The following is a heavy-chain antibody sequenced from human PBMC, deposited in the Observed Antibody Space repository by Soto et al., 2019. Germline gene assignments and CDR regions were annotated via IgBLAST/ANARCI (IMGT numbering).Heavy chain of an antibody. V-gene: IGHV4-31*03. CDR2: IYYSGST. J-gene: IGHJ6*03. CDR3: ANERRGYSGYDSESLNYYYYYKDV. Sequence: KPSETLSLTCTVSGGSISSGGYYWSWIRQHPGKGLEWTGYIYYSGSTYYNPSLKSRVTISVDTSKNQFSLKLSSVTAADTAVYYCANERRGYSGYDSESLNYYYYYKDVWGKGTTVTVS. CDR1: GGSISSGGYY. D-gene: IGHD5-12*01.